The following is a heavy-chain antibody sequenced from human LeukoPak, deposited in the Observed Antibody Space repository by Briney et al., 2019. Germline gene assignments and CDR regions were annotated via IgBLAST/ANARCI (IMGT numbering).Heavy chain of an antibody. V-gene: IGHV3-48*02. D-gene: IGHD3-9*01. Sequence: GGSLRLSCTASGFTFSSCSMNWVRQAPGKGLEWVSYISGSSNSIYYADSVKGRFTISRDNAKNSLYLQMNSLRDEDTAVYYCARMVLYDILTGYYLWGQGTLVTVSS. CDR1: GFTFSSCS. J-gene: IGHJ4*02. CDR3: ARMVLYDILTGYYL. CDR2: ISGSSNSI.